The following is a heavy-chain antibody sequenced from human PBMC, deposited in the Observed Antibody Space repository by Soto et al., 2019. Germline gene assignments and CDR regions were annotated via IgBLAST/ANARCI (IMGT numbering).Heavy chain of an antibody. CDR2: IIPIFGTA. J-gene: IGHJ3*02. V-gene: IGHV1-69*01. Sequence: QVQLVQSGAEVKKPGSSVKVSCKASGGTFSSYAISWVRQAPGQGLEWMGGIIPIFGTANYAQKFQGRVTITADESTSTAYMELSRLRSEGTAVYYCARPIAAAGNLDAFDIWGQGTMVTVSS. CDR1: GGTFSSYA. CDR3: ARPIAAAGNLDAFDI. D-gene: IGHD6-13*01.